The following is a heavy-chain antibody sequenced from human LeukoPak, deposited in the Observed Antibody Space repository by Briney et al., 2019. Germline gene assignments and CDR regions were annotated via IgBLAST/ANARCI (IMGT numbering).Heavy chain of an antibody. CDR1: GFTFSSYG. J-gene: IGHJ4*02. Sequence: PGGSLRLSCAASGFTFSSYGMHWVRQAPGKGLEWVAFIRYDGSNKYYADSVKGRFTISRDNSKNTLYLQMNSLRAEDTAVYYCAKSSGSDIVVVPAAIRLDYWGQGTLVTVSS. V-gene: IGHV3-30*02. CDR3: AKSSGSDIVVVPAAIRLDY. CDR2: IRYDGSNK. D-gene: IGHD2-2*02.